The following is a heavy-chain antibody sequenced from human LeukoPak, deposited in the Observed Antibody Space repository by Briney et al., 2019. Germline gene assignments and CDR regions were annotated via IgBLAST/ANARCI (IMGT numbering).Heavy chain of an antibody. D-gene: IGHD3-10*01. CDR1: DGSMSSTDHF. CDR3: ARQGVVPNKAGWYFDL. Sequence: SETLSLTCIVSDGSMSSTDHFWGWIRQPPGKGLEWIGSFYYTGTIFYSPSLESRGTISIDTSKNQFSLKIRSVTAADTAVYYCARQGVVPNKAGWYFDLWGRGAPVTVSS. V-gene: IGHV4-39*01. CDR2: FYYTGTI. J-gene: IGHJ2*01.